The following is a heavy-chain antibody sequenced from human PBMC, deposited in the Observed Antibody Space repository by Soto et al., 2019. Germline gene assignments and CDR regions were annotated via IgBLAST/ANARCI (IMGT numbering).Heavy chain of an antibody. V-gene: IGHV5-51*01. CDR2: IYPGDSDT. CDR1: GYSFTSYW. CDR3: ARLSSNCSGGSCASRWFDP. Sequence: EVQLVQSGAEVKKPGESLKISCKGSGYSFTSYWIGWVRQMPGKGLEWMGIIYPGDSDTRYSPSFQGQVTISADKSISTAYLQWSSLKASDTAMYYCARLSSNCSGGSCASRWFDPWGQGTLVTVSS. J-gene: IGHJ5*02. D-gene: IGHD2-15*01.